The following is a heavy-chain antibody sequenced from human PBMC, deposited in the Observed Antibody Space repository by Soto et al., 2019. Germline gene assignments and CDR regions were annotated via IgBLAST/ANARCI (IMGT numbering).Heavy chain of an antibody. CDR1: GYTFNGYY. D-gene: IGHD2-2*01. J-gene: IGHJ6*02. CDR3: ARDVGVPAAMGNTTYYYYYGMDV. Sequence: ASVKVSCKDSGYTFNGYYMHWVRQAPGQGLEWMGWINPNSGGTNYAQKFQGWVTMTRDTSISTAYMELSRLRSDDTAVYYCARDVGVPAAMGNTTYYYYYGMDVWGQGTTVTVSS. V-gene: IGHV1-2*04. CDR2: INPNSGGT.